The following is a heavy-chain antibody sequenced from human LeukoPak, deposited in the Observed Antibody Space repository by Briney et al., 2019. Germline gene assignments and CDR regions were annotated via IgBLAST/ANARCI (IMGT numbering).Heavy chain of an antibody. CDR1: GYTFSDYA. J-gene: IGHJ5*02. D-gene: IGHD2-15*01. CDR3: ARDHVVGLAPFDP. CDR2: INTGKGNT. Sequence: ASVKVSCKASGYTFSDYAMHWVRQAPGERLEWMGWINTGKGNTKYSQKFQGRVTITMDTSASTAYMELSSLRSEDTAVYYCARDHVVGLAPFDPWGQGTLVTVSS. V-gene: IGHV1-3*04.